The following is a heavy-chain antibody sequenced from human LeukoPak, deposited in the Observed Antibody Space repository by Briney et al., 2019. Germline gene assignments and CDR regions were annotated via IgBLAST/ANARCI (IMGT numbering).Heavy chain of an antibody. Sequence: PSETLSLTCTVSGYSISSGYYWGWIRQPPGKGLEWIGSIYHSGSTSCNPSPKSRVSISVDTSKNQFSLKLSSVTAADTAVYYCARIGNYDSGSSIGMDVWGQGTTVTVSS. V-gene: IGHV4-38-2*02. D-gene: IGHD3-10*01. CDR1: GYSISSGYY. J-gene: IGHJ6*02. CDR2: IYHSGST. CDR3: ARIGNYDSGSSIGMDV.